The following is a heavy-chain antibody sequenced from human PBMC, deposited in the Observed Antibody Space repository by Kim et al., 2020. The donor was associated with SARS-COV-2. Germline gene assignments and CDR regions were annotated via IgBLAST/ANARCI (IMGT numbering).Heavy chain of an antibody. D-gene: IGHD3-22*01. CDR1: GFTFSRNW. J-gene: IGHJ4*02. Sequence: GGSLRLSCAASGFTFSRNWMSWVRQAPGKGLEWVANIKQDGSEKYYVDSVKGRFTISRDNSKNSLYLQMNSLRAEDTAVYYCARLSPLYTYYYDSSGFRDYGGRGPLVTVPS. V-gene: IGHV3-7*03. CDR2: IKQDGSEK. CDR3: ARLSPLYTYYYDSSGFRDY.